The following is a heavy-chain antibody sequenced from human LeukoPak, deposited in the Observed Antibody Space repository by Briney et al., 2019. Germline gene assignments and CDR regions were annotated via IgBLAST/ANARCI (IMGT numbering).Heavy chain of an antibody. V-gene: IGHV1-2*02. J-gene: IGHJ4*02. Sequence: GASVKVSCKATGYTFTGYYMHWVRQAPGQGLEWMGWINPNSGGTNYAQKFQGRVTMTRDTSISTAYMELSRLRSDDTAVYYCAREESSGWYYWGQGTLVTVSS. CDR3: AREESSGWYY. D-gene: IGHD6-19*01. CDR1: GYTFTGYY. CDR2: INPNSGGT.